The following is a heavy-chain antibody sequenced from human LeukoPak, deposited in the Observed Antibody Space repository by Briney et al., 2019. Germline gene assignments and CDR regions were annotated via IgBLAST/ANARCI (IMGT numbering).Heavy chain of an antibody. J-gene: IGHJ4*02. Sequence: GGSLRLSCAASGFTFSSYEMNWVRQAPGKGLEWVSYISSSGSTIYYADSVKGRFTISRDNAKNSLYLQMNSLRAEDTAVYYCAGAGIAAAGFYYFDYWGQGTLVTVSS. CDR1: GFTFSSYE. CDR3: AGAGIAAAGFYYFDY. V-gene: IGHV3-48*03. CDR2: ISSSGSTI. D-gene: IGHD6-13*01.